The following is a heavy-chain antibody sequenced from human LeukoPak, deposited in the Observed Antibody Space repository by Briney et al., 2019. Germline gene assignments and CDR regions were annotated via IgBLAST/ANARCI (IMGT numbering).Heavy chain of an antibody. V-gene: IGHV4-34*01. CDR3: ARHGAVSDYWYFDL. CDR1: GGSFSGYY. CDR2: INHSGST. D-gene: IGHD6-19*01. J-gene: IGHJ2*01. Sequence: SETLSLTCAVYGGSFSGYYWSWIRQPPGKGLEWIGEINHSGSTNYNPSLKSRVTISVDTSKNQFSLKLSSVTAADTAVYYCARHGAVSDYWYFDLWGRGTLVTVSS.